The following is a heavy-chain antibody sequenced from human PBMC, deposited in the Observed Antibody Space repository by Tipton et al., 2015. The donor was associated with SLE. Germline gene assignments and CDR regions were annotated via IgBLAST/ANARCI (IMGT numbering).Heavy chain of an antibody. D-gene: IGHD6-13*01. Sequence: SLRLSCAASGFTFNSYGMSWVRQAPGEGLEWVSTISGSGDSTHYADSVKGRFTISRDNSKNMLYLQMNSLRVEDTAVYYCARLAAVATFDYWGQGTLVTVSS. CDR3: ARLAAVATFDY. CDR2: ISGSGDST. J-gene: IGHJ4*02. V-gene: IGHV3-23*01. CDR1: GFTFNSYG.